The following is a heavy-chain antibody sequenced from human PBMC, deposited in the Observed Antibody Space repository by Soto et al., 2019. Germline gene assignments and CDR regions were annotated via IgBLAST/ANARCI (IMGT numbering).Heavy chain of an antibody. CDR3: ARRTRSSIGGKDLDY. J-gene: IGHJ4*02. CDR2: IHHSGTT. Sequence: QVQLQQWGAGLLKPSETLSLTCAVYGWSITSYYWSWIRQPPGKGLVLMGEIHHSGTTNYNPSLKSRVPTSLNTSKNHFFLSLTSVTAADTAVYYCARRTRSSIGGKDLDYWGQRTLVTVSS. D-gene: IGHD1-26*01. CDR1: GWSITSYY. V-gene: IGHV4-34*02.